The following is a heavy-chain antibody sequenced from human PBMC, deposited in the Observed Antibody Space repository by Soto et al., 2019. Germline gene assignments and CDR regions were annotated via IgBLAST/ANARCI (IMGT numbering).Heavy chain of an antibody. Sequence: QVQLVQSGAEVKKPGASVKVSCKASGYTFTSYDMHWVRQAPGQRLEWMGWINAGNGNTKYSQKFQGRVTITRDTSGSTAYVELSSMRSEDMAVYDCARGPGSSPIAYWGQGTLVPVAS. V-gene: IGHV1-3*01. J-gene: IGHJ4*02. D-gene: IGHD1-26*01. CDR2: INAGNGNT. CDR1: GYTFTSYD. CDR3: ARGPGSSPIAY.